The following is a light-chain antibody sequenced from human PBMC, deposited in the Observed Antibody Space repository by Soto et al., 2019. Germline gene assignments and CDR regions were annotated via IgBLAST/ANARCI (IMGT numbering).Light chain of an antibody. Sequence: SYELTQPPSVSVAPGQTATITCGGNNIGSKGVHWYRQKSGQAPVGVDYDDSVRPSGIPERFSGSNSGNTATLSIRRVEAGDEADYYCQVWDCSGDPWVFGGGTKLTVL. CDR2: DDS. CDR1: NIGSKG. J-gene: IGLJ3*02. CDR3: QVWDCSGDPWV. V-gene: IGLV3-21*02.